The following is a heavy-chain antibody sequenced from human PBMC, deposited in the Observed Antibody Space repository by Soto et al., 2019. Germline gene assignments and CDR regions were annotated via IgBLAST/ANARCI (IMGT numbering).Heavy chain of an antibody. CDR2: FNPIFETA. D-gene: IGHD3-10*01. CDR1: GGTFSSYA. Sequence: QVQLVQSGAEVKKPGSSVKVSCKASGGTFSSYAISWVRQAPGQGLEWMGGFNPIFETANYAQKFQGRVTITADDSTHTAYMELRRLRSEDTAVYYCTRGITLIRGVIPPGYYYGMDVWGQGTTVAVSS. J-gene: IGHJ6*02. V-gene: IGHV1-69*01. CDR3: TRGITLIRGVIPPGYYYGMDV.